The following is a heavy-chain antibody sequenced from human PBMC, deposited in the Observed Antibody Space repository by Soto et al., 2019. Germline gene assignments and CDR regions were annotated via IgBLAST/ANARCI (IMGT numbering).Heavy chain of an antibody. D-gene: IGHD3-10*01. V-gene: IGHV1-46*03. J-gene: IGHJ4*02. CDR2: INPSGGST. CDR1: GYTFTSHY. CDR3: ARIWFRELLGY. Sequence: GASVKVSCKASGYTFTSHYMHWVRHAPGQGLEWMGGINPSGGSTSYAQKFQGRVTMTRDTSTSTVYMELSSLRSEDTAVYYCARIWFRELLGYWGQGTLVTVSS.